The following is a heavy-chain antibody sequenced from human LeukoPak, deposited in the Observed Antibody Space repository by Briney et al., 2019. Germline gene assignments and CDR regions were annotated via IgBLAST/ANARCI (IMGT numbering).Heavy chain of an antibody. J-gene: IGHJ5*01. V-gene: IGHV4-4*07. CDR3: ARDFYTDSGSISTFDS. CDR2: IYTSGST. CDR1: GGSISSYY. D-gene: IGHD3-10*01. Sequence: SETLSLTCTVSGGSISSYYCSWIRQPAGKGLEWIGRIYTSGSTNYNPSLKSRVTVSVYGSKNQFSLTLSSVTAADTAVYYCARDFYTDSGSISTFDSWGQGTLVTVSS.